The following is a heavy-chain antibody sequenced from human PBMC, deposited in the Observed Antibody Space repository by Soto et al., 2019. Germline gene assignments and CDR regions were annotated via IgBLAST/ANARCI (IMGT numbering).Heavy chain of an antibody. CDR3: ARDPLYCSSTSCYRGGAYYYYYGMDV. CDR2: IIPIFGTA. CDR1: GGTFSSYA. D-gene: IGHD2-2*02. V-gene: IGHV1-69*13. J-gene: IGHJ6*02. Sequence: SVKVSCKASGGTFSSYAISWVRQAPGQGLEWMGGIIPIFGTANYAQKFQGRVTITADESTSTAYMELSSLRSEDTAVYYCARDPLYCSSTSCYRGGAYYYYYGMDVWGQGTTVTVSS.